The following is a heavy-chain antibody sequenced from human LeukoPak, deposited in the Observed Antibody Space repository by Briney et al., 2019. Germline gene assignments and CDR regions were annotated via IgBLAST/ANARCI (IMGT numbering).Heavy chain of an antibody. CDR3: ATQANENYSYYFDY. V-gene: IGHV3-30*02. Sequence: GGSLRLSCAASGFTFSSYGMHWVRQAPGKGLEWVAFIRYDGSNKYYADSVKGRFTISRDNSKNTLYLQMNSLRAEDTAVYYCATQANENYSYYFDYWGQGTLVTVSS. CDR1: GFTFSSYG. D-gene: IGHD2-15*01. J-gene: IGHJ4*02. CDR2: IRYDGSNK.